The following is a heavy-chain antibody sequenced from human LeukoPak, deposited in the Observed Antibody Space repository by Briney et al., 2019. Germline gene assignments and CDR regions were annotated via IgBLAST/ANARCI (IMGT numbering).Heavy chain of an antibody. CDR3: AKGRSSSRYSAIGY. CDR2: ITGSGNNT. J-gene: IGHJ4*02. Sequence: GGSLRLSCAASGFTFSSYAMTWVRQAPGKGLEWVSCITGSGNNTYYPGSVKGRFTISRDNSKNTLYLQMNSLRAEDTAVYSCAKGRSSSRYSAIGYWGQGTLVTVSS. V-gene: IGHV3-23*01. CDR1: GFTFSSYA. D-gene: IGHD2-15*01.